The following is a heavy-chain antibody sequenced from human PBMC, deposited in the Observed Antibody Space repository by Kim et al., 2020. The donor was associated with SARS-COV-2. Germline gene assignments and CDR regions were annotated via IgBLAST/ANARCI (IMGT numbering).Heavy chain of an antibody. CDR1: GFTVSSNY. Sequence: GGSLRLSCAASGFTVSSNYMTWVRQAPGKGLEWVSILYSGGTTHYADSVKGRFTISRDNSKNTLYLQMNSLRAEDTAVYYCARDVDGYNSLDYWGQGTLVTVSS. CDR2: LYSGGTT. D-gene: IGHD5-12*01. CDR3: ARDVDGYNSLDY. J-gene: IGHJ4*02. V-gene: IGHV3-66*02.